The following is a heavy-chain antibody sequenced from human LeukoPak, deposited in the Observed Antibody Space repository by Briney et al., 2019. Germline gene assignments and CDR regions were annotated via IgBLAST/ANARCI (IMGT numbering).Heavy chain of an antibody. D-gene: IGHD2-15*01. CDR2: IWYDGNK. Sequence: GRSLRLSCAASGFTFSSYGMHWVRQAPGKGLEWVAIIWYDGNKYYADSVKGRFTISRDNPKNTLYLQINSLRAEDTAMYYCAKEISLNDAFDIWGQGTMVTVSS. V-gene: IGHV3-33*06. CDR1: GFTFSSYG. CDR3: AKEISLNDAFDI. J-gene: IGHJ3*02.